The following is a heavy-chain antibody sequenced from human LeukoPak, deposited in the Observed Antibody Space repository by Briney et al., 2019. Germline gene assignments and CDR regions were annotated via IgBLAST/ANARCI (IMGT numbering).Heavy chain of an antibody. V-gene: IGHV1-69*13. CDR1: GGTFSSYA. J-gene: IGHJ4*02. D-gene: IGHD2-2*02. CDR2: IIPIFGTA. Sequence: ASVNVSCKASGGTFSSYAISWVRQAPGQGLEWMGGIIPIFGTANYAQKFQGRVTITADESTSTAYMELSSLRSEDTAVYYCARVAYCSSTSCYSSFDYWGQGTLVTVSS. CDR3: ARVAYCSSTSCYSSFDY.